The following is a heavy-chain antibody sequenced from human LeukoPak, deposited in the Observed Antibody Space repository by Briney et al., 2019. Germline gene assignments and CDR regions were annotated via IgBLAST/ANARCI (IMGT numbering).Heavy chain of an antibody. V-gene: IGHV3-33*01. D-gene: IGHD1-14*01. J-gene: IGHJ4*02. CDR2: IWYDGSNK. Sequence: GGSLRLSCAASGFTFSSYGMHWVRQAPGKGLEWVAVIWYDGSNKYYADSVKGRFTISRDNSKNTLYLQMNSLRAEDSAVYYCARGGTSRGEFDYWGQGTLVTVSS. CDR1: GFTFSSYG. CDR3: ARGGTSRGEFDY.